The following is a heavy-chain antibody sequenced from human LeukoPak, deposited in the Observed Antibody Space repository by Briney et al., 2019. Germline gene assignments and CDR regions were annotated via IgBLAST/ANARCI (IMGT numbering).Heavy chain of an antibody. CDR3: ARERAALDAFDI. CDR2: IYYSGST. CDR1: GGSISSYY. D-gene: IGHD6-25*01. J-gene: IGHJ3*02. V-gene: IGHV4-59*01. Sequence: SETLSLTSTVSGGSISSYYWSWIRQPPGKGLEWIGYIYYSGSTNYNPSLKSRVTISVDTSKNQFSLKLRSVTAADTAVYYCARERAALDAFDIWGQGTMVTVSS.